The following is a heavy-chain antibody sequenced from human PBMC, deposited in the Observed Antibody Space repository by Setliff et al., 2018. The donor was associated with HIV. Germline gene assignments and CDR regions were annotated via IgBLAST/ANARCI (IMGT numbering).Heavy chain of an antibody. CDR1: GFTFSTYA. D-gene: IGHD2-15*01. Sequence: GGSLRLSCAASGFTFSTYAMHWVRQAPGKGPEHVSAISNTGGNTYYADSVKGRFTISRDNSKNTLYLQMGSLRAEDMAVYYCARVAAGHCSSGTCYFDYWGQGTLVTVSS. V-gene: IGHV3-64*02. J-gene: IGHJ4*02. CDR3: ARVAAGHCSSGTCYFDY. CDR2: ISNTGGNT.